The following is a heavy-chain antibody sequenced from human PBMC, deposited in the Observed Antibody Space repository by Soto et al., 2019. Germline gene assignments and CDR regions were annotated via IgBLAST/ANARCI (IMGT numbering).Heavy chain of an antibody. D-gene: IGHD6-13*01. V-gene: IGHV3-21*04. J-gene: IGHJ6*02. CDR2: VDSFSNFI. Sequence: PGESLKISCAASGFTFSRYAMNWVRQAPGKGLEWVAYVDSFSNFIYYADSVRGRFSISRDNAKNSLYLQMNSLRAEDTAVYYCARESLGIAAAGYYYGMDVWGQGTTVTVSS. CDR1: GFTFSRYA. CDR3: ARESLGIAAAGYYYGMDV.